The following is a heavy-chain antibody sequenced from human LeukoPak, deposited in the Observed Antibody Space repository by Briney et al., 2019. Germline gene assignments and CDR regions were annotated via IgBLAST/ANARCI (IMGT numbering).Heavy chain of an antibody. CDR1: GFTVSSNY. J-gene: IGHJ6*02. CDR3: ARDRPLRFLEWGKTLYYYYGMDV. V-gene: IGHV3-53*01. Sequence: GGSLRLSCAASGFTVSSNYMSWVRQAPGKGLEWVSVIYSGGSTYYADSVKGRFTISRDNSKNTLYLQMNSLRAEDTAVYYCARDRPLRFLEWGKTLYYYYGMDVWGQGTTVTVSS. CDR2: IYSGGST. D-gene: IGHD3-3*01.